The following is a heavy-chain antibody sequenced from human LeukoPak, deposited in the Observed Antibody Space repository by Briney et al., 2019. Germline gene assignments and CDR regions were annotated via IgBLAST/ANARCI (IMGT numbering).Heavy chain of an antibody. Sequence: GGSLRLSCAASGFTFSSYAMHWVRQAPGKGLEWVAVISYDGSNKYYADSVKGRFTISRDNSKNTLYLQMNSLRAEDTAVYYCARDQRVRGVTMDWGQGTLVTVSS. D-gene: IGHD3-10*01. CDR2: ISYDGSNK. V-gene: IGHV3-30-3*01. CDR1: GFTFSSYA. CDR3: ARDQRVRGVTMD. J-gene: IGHJ4*02.